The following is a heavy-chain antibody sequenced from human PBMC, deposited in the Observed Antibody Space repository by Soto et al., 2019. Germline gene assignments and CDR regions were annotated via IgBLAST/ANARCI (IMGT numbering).Heavy chain of an antibody. CDR2: ISGGGDNT. J-gene: IGHJ6*03. CDR3: AKETDVYYYYYMDV. Sequence: EVQLLESGGGLVQPGGSLRLSCAASGFTFNNYVMTWGRQAPGRGLEWVSSISGGGDNTYYADSVKGRFTISRDNSKNTLYLQMNSLRAEDAAVYYCAKETDVYYYYYMDVWGKGTTVTVSS. CDR1: GFTFNNYV. D-gene: IGHD2-21*02. V-gene: IGHV3-23*01.